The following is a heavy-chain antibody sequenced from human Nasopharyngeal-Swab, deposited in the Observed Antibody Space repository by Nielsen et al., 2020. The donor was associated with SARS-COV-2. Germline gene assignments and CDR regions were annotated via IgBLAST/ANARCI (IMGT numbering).Heavy chain of an antibody. V-gene: IGHV1-2*02. Sequence: EPQAPGQGLEWVGCINPDSGDTQYAQKFQGRVTVTSDRSRSTAYIDLSRLRSDDTAVYYCARDYYDNYDSDYWGQGTLVTVSS. CDR3: ARDYYDNYDSDY. CDR2: INPDSGDT. D-gene: IGHD3-22*01. J-gene: IGHJ4*02.